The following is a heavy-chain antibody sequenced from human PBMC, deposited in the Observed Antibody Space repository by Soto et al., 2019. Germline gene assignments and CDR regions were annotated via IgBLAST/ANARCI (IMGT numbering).Heavy chain of an antibody. CDR3: TRGSSGWFPRPLDY. D-gene: IGHD6-19*01. CDR1: GGSITSFY. Sequence: QVQLRESGPGLVKPSETLSLTCTVSGGSITSFYWSWFRRPPGKGLEWIGYIYYNGNTNYNLSLKSRVTISVDTSKNQFSLNLSSVTAADTAVYYCTRGSSGWFPRPLDYWGQGTLVTVSS. CDR2: IYYNGNT. J-gene: IGHJ4*02. V-gene: IGHV4-59*01.